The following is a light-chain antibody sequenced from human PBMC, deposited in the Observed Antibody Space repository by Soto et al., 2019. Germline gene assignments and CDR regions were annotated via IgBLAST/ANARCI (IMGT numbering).Light chain of an antibody. CDR2: GAS. Sequence: EIVLTQSPGTLSLSPGDRATLSCRASQSVSSSYLARYQQKPGQAPRLLIYGASSRATGIPDRFSGSGSGTDFTLTISRLEPEDFAVYYCQQFGSSPRYSFGQGTKLEIK. CDR1: QSVSSSY. CDR3: QQFGSSPRYS. J-gene: IGKJ2*03. V-gene: IGKV3-20*01.